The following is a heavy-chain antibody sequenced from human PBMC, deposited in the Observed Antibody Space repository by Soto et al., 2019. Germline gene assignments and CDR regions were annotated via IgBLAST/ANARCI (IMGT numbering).Heavy chain of an antibody. J-gene: IGHJ5*02. CDR3: ARRRGAVAGNVFDP. Sequence: PSETLSLTCTVSGGSISSYYWSWIRQPPGKGLEWIGYISYNGNTNYNPSLKSRVTISVDTSKTQFSLKLRSVTAADTAVYYCARRRGAVAGNVFDPWGQETRVTVSS. D-gene: IGHD6-19*01. CDR2: ISYNGNT. V-gene: IGHV4-59*08. CDR1: GGSISSYY.